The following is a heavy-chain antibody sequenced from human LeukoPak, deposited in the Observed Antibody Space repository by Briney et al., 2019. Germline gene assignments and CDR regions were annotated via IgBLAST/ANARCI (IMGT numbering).Heavy chain of an antibody. Sequence: GGSLRLSCAASGFTFSSYAMSWVRQAPGKGLEWVSAISGSGGSTYYADSVKGRFTISGDNSKNTLYLQMNSLRAEDTAVYYCAKDGLRSPDHFDYWGQGTLVTVSS. CDR2: ISGSGGST. CDR1: GFTFSSYA. D-gene: IGHD3-16*01. V-gene: IGHV3-23*01. CDR3: AKDGLRSPDHFDY. J-gene: IGHJ4*02.